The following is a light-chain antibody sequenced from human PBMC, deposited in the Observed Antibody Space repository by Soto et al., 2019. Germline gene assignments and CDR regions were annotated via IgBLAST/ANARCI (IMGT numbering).Light chain of an antibody. CDR3: QQLNSYPIT. Sequence: DIQMAQSPSTLSASIGDRVTITCRASQSISSWLAWYRQKPGKAPKLLIYDASTLESGVPSRFSGSGSGTEFTLTISSLHPEDFAAYYCQQLNSYPITFGQGTRLEIK. CDR2: DAS. J-gene: IGKJ5*01. V-gene: IGKV1-5*01. CDR1: QSISSW.